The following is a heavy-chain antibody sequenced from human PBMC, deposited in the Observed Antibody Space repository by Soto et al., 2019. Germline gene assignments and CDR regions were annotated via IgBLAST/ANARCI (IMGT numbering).Heavy chain of an antibody. CDR3: AKDFLGIAARLFDY. CDR2: ISGSGGST. D-gene: IGHD6-6*01. Sequence: LRLYCASSVFPFRSYAMSWVRQAPGKGLEWVSAISGSGGSTYYADSVKGRFTISRDNSKNTLYLQMNSLRAEDTAVYYCAKDFLGIAARLFDYWGQGTLVTVSS. CDR1: VFPFRSYA. J-gene: IGHJ4*02. V-gene: IGHV3-23*01.